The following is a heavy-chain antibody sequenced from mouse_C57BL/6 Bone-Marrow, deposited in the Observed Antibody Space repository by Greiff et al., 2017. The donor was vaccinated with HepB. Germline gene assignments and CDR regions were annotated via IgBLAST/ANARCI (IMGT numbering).Heavy chain of an antibody. Sequence: EVKLQESGPELVKPGASVKIPCKASGYTFTDYNMDWVKQSHGKSLEWIGDINPNNGGTIYNQKFKGKATLTVDKSSSTAYMELRSLTSEDTAVYYCARPYYYGSSSWFAYWGQGTLVTVSA. J-gene: IGHJ3*01. CDR2: INPNNGGT. CDR3: ARPYYYGSSSWFAY. V-gene: IGHV1-18*01. CDR1: GYTFTDYN. D-gene: IGHD1-1*01.